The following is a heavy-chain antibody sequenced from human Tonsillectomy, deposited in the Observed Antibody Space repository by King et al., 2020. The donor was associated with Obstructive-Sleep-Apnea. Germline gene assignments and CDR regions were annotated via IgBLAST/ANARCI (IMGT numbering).Heavy chain of an antibody. Sequence: VPLVESGGGLVQPAGSLRLSCAASGLTFSRYWMSWVRQAPGKGLEWVANIKQDGSEKYYVDSVKGRFTISRDNAKNSLYLQMNSLRAEDTAVYYCARDYGTGEGWFDPWGKGTLVTVSS. CDR3: ARDYGTGEGWFDP. D-gene: IGHD7-27*01. V-gene: IGHV3-7*01. J-gene: IGHJ5*02. CDR2: IKQDGSEK. CDR1: GLTFSRYW.